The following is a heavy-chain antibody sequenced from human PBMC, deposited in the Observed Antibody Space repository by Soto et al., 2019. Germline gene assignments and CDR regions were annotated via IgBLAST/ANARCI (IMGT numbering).Heavy chain of an antibody. J-gene: IGHJ4*02. V-gene: IGHV4-39*01. D-gene: IGHD3-10*01. CDR2: IYYSGST. Sequence: SETLSLTCTVSGGSISSSSYYWGWIRQPPGKGLEWIGRIYYSGSTYYNPSLKSRVTISVDTSKNQFSLKLSSVTAADTAVYYCARHQGRVYYYGSGSYYFDYWGQGTLVTVSS. CDR3: ARHQGRVYYYGSGSYYFDY. CDR1: GGSISSSSYY.